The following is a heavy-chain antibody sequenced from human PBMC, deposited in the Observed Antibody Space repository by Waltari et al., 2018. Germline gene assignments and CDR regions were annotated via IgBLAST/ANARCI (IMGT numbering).Heavy chain of an antibody. J-gene: IGHJ4*02. V-gene: IGHV3-49*03. CDR1: GFHFGDHA. CDR2: IRTKTYGGTT. Sequence: EVQLVESGGGLVQQGRSLTLSCLPSGFHFGDHALIWFRQAPGKGLEWVGYIRTKTYGGTTEYAASVKGRFTISRDDSKTIAYLQMSSLKIEDTAVYYCTRDYDFWSGYPQLDYWGQGTLVTVSS. CDR3: TRDYDFWSGYPQLDY. D-gene: IGHD3-3*01.